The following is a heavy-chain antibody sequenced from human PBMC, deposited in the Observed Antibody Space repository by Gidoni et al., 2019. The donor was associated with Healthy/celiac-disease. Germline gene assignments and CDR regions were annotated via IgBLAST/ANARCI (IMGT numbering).Heavy chain of an antibody. V-gene: IGHV3-48*04. CDR3: ARDSPNPYYYYGMDV. J-gene: IGHJ6*02. CDR2: ISSSSSTI. CDR1: GFPFRSYC. Sequence: EVQLVESGGGLVQPGGSLSLPFAAPGFPFRSYCMNWVRPPPGKGLEWVSYISSSSSTIYYADSVKGRFTISRDNAKNSLYLQMNSLRAEDTAVYYCARDSPNPYYYYGMDVWGQGTTVTVSS.